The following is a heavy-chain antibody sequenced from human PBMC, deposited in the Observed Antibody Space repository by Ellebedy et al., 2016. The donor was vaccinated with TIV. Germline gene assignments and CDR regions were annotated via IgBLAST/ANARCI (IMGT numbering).Heavy chain of an antibody. V-gene: IGHV2-26*01. J-gene: IGHJ4*02. D-gene: IGHD6-19*01. CDR2: IFSHDEK. Sequence: SGPTLVKPTETLTLTCTVSGFSLSHARMGVSWLRQPPGKALEWLAHIFSHDEKSYSTSLKSKLTISKDTSKSQVVLTMTNMDPVDTATYYCARYQSSGWYAEFDYWGQGTLVTVSS. CDR3: ARYQSSGWYAEFDY. CDR1: GFSLSHARMG.